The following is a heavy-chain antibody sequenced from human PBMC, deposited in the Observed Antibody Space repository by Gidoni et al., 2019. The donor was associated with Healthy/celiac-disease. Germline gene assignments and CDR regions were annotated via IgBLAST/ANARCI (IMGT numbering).Heavy chain of an antibody. J-gene: IGHJ4*02. V-gene: IGHV3-33*01. D-gene: IGHD6-13*01. CDR1: GFTFSSYG. CDR2: IWYDGSNK. Sequence: QVQLVESGGGVGQPGRSLRLSCAASGFTFSSYGMHWVRQAPGKGLEWVAVIWYDGSNKYYADSVKGRFTISRDNSKNTLYLQMNSLRAEDTAVYYCVLSSSWRGPFDYWGQGTLVTVSS. CDR3: VLSSSWRGPFDY.